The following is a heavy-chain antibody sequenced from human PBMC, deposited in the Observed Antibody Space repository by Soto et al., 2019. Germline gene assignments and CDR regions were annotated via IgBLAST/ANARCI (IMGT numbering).Heavy chain of an antibody. V-gene: IGHV4-4*02. Sequence: QVQLQESGPGLVKPSGTLSLTCAVSGGSISTSNWWAWVRQSPGKGLEWLGEVYHSGDTNYNPSLKSRVTVSVDYPKNQFSLKLTSVTAADTAVYFWARSRYFDWVPLDSWGQGTLVTVSS. J-gene: IGHJ4*02. D-gene: IGHD3-9*01. CDR3: ARSRYFDWVPLDS. CDR1: GGSISTSNW. CDR2: VYHSGDT.